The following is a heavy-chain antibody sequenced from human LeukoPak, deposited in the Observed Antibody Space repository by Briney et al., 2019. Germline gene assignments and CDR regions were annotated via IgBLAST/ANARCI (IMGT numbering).Heavy chain of an antibody. J-gene: IGHJ3*02. CDR3: ARDRGRAVWVAFDI. V-gene: IGHV3-21*01. Sequence: GGSLRLSCAASGFTFSSYSMNWVRQAPGKGLEWVSSISSSSSYIYYADSVKGRFTISRDNAKNSLYLQMNSLRAEDTAVYYCARDRGRAVWVAFDIWGQGTMVTVSS. D-gene: IGHD2-8*01. CDR1: GFTFSSYS. CDR2: ISSSSSYI.